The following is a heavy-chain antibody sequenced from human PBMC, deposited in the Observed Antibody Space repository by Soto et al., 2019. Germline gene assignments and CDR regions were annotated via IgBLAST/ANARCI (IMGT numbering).Heavy chain of an antibody. J-gene: IGHJ6*02. Sequence: ESGPTLVNPTQTLTLTCTFSGFSLSTSGMCVSWIRQPPGKALEWLALIDWDDDKYYSTSLKTRLTISKDTSKNQVVLTMTNMNPVDTATYYCARMIRRYCSGGSCYYYYGMDVWGQGTTVTVSS. CDR3: ARMIRRYCSGGSCYYYYGMDV. V-gene: IGHV2-70*01. D-gene: IGHD2-15*01. CDR1: GFSLSTSGMC. CDR2: IDWDDDK.